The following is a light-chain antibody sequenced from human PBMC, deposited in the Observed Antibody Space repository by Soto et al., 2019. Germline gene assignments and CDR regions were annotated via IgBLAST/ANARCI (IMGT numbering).Light chain of an antibody. V-gene: IGKV1-5*03. CDR1: QSISIS. Sequence: DIQMTQSPSSLSASVGDRVTITCRASQSISISLNWYQLKPGKAPNLLIYKASTLESGVPSRFSGSGSGTEFTLTISSLQPDDFATYYCQQYNSSFGQGTKVDI. J-gene: IGKJ1*01. CDR3: QQYNSS. CDR2: KAS.